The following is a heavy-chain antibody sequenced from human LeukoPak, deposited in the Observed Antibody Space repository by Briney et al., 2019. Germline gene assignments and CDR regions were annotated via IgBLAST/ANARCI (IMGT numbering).Heavy chain of an antibody. CDR1: GLTFSSYA. V-gene: IGHV3-23*01. Sequence: GGSLRLSCAASGLTFSSYAMSWVRQAPGKGLEWVSAISGSGGSTYYADSVKGRFTISRDNSKNTLYLQMNSLRAEDTAVYYCANEEPLYDYVWGSYLDYWGQGTLVTVSS. D-gene: IGHD3-16*01. CDR2: ISGSGGST. J-gene: IGHJ4*02. CDR3: ANEEPLYDYVWGSYLDY.